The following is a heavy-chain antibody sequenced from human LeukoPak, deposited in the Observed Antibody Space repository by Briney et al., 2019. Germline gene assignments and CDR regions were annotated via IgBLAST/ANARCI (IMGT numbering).Heavy chain of an antibody. J-gene: IGHJ4*03. V-gene: IGHV3-66*04. CDR1: EFSVGSNY. Sequence: GGPLRLSCAASEFSVGSNYMTWVRQAPGKGLEWVSLIYSGGSTYYADSVKGRFTISRDNANNLLFLQMNYMRVEDTAVYYCAKLLRDVTIYDFWGHGDLVTVSS. D-gene: IGHD5-24*01. CDR2: IYSGGST. CDR3: AKLLRDVTIYDF.